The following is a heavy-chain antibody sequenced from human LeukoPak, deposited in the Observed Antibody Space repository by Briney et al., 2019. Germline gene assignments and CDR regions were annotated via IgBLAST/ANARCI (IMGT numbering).Heavy chain of an antibody. CDR2: ISHDGSVK. D-gene: IGHD5-18*01. CDR3: AKEANPYSSTSFDY. V-gene: IGHV3-30*18. Sequence: GRSLRLSCAGFGFTFSSYGMQWVRQAPGKGLEWVTVISHDGSVKHYADSVKGRFTISRDNARNTLYLQMNSLRAEDSAVYYCAKEANPYSSTSFDYWGRGTLVTDSS. CDR1: GFTFSSYG. J-gene: IGHJ4*02.